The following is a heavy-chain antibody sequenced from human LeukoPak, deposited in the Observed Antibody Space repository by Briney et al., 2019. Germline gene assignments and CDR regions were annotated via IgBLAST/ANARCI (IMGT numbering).Heavy chain of an antibody. CDR1: GYTFTSYG. V-gene: IGHV1-18*01. CDR3: ATSGSYHAPPEFDY. Sequence: ASVKVSCKASGYTFTSYGISWVRQAPGQGLEWMGWISAYNGNTNYAQKLQGRVTMTTDTSTSTAYMELRSLRSDDTAVYYCATSGSYHAPPEFDYWGQGTLVTVSS. J-gene: IGHJ4*02. D-gene: IGHD1-26*01. CDR2: ISAYNGNT.